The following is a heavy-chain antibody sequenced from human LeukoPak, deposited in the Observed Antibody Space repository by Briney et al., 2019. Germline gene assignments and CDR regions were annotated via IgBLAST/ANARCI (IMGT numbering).Heavy chain of an antibody. CDR1: GFTFSSYA. CDR2: ISGSGGST. D-gene: IGHD3-9*01. Sequence: GGSLRLSCAASGFTFSSYAMSWVRQAPGKGLEWVSAISGSGGSTYYADSAKGRFTISRDNSKNTLYLQMNSLRAEDTAVYYCAKDRPGYGADEGYFQHWGQGTLVTVSS. V-gene: IGHV3-23*01. CDR3: AKDRPGYGADEGYFQH. J-gene: IGHJ1*01.